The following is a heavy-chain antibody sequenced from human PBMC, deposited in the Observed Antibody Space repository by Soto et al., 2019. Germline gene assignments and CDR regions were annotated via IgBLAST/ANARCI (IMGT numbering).Heavy chain of an antibody. D-gene: IGHD6-6*01. CDR2: IIPIFGTA. CDR3: ATSSSSVPPPENWFDP. J-gene: IGHJ5*02. V-gene: IGHV1-69*01. CDR1: GGTFSSYA. Sequence: QVQLVQSGAEVKKPGSSVKVSCKASGGTFSSYAISWVRQAPGQGLEWMGGIIPIFGTANYAQKFQGRVTITADESTSTAYMELSSLRSEDTAVYYCATSSSSVPPPENWFDPWGQGTLVTVSS.